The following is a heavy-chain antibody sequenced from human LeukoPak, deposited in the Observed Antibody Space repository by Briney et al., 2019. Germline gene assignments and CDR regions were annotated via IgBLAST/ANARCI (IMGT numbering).Heavy chain of an antibody. Sequence: ASVKVSCKTSGYTFSIYGVSWVPQAPGQGLEWLGWISAHNGNTNYAQKVQGKVQGRVTMTTETSTSTAYMELRSLRSDDTAVYYCARGAPGDSVLADYWGQGTLVTVSS. CDR1: GYTFSIYG. CDR2: ISAHNGNT. V-gene: IGHV1-18*01. CDR3: ARGAPGDSVLADY. D-gene: IGHD2/OR15-2a*01. J-gene: IGHJ4*02.